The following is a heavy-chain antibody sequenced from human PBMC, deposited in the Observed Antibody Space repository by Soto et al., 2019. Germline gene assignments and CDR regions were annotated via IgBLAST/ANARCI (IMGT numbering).Heavy chain of an antibody. CDR3: ARNTYSSSSEGGRPDYYYYYMDV. J-gene: IGHJ6*03. Sequence: ASVKVSCKASGYTFTSYGISWVRQAPGQGLEWMGWISAYNGNTNYAQKLQGRVTMTTDTSTSTAYMELRSLRSDDTATYYCARNTYSSSSEGGRPDYYYYYMDVWGKGTTVTVSS. D-gene: IGHD6-6*01. CDR1: GYTFTSYG. V-gene: IGHV1-18*01. CDR2: ISAYNGNT.